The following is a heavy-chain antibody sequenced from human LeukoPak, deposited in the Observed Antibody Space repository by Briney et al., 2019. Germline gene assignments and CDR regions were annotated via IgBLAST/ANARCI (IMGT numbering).Heavy chain of an antibody. CDR2: IYDGGNT. J-gene: IGHJ6*02. D-gene: IGHD3-22*01. V-gene: IGHV3-66*01. CDR1: GFTVSSSY. Sequence: GGSPRLSCGASGFTVSSSYMGWVRQAPGKGLEWVSGIYDGGNTYYGDSVKGRFIISRDNSKNTLYLQMSSLRAEDTAVYYCARGGYDMFFWGQGTTVTVSS. CDR3: ARGGYDMFF.